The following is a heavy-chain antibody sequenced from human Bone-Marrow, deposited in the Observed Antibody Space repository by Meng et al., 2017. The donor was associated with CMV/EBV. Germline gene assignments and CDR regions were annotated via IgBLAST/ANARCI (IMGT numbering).Heavy chain of an antibody. CDR3: ARAFRGGNYFDY. J-gene: IGHJ4*02. D-gene: IGHD2-15*01. Sequence: LSLTCAASGFTFSNYMVNWVRQAPGKGPEWVSGISVTRYTFYADSVKGRFTISRDNAKNSLYLEMNNLRAEDTAVYYCARAFRGGNYFDYWGQGTQVTVSS. CDR2: ISVTRYT. V-gene: IGHV3-21*01. CDR1: GFTFSNYM.